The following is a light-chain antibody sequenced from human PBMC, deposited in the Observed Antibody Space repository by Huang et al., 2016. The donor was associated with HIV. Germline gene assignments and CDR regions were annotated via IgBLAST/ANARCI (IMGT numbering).Light chain of an antibody. CDR3: QQSYSNTFT. V-gene: IGKV1-39*01. CDR1: QSISSY. CDR2: AAS. Sequence: DIQMTQSPSSLSASVGDRVIITCRASQSISSYLNWYQQQPGKAPNLLIYAASSLQSGVPSMFSGSGSGTDFTLTIRSLQPEDFATYYCQQSYSNTFTFGAGTKVDVK. J-gene: IGKJ3*01.